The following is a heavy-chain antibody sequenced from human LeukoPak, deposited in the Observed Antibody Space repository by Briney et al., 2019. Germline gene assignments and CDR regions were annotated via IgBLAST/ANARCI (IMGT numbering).Heavy chain of an antibody. V-gene: IGHV3-11*04. Sequence: AGGSLRLSCAASGFTFSDYYMNWIRQAPGKGLEWVSYISSRGSTIYYADSVKGRFTISRDNAKNSLFLQMNSLRAEDTAVYYCARYRDGYSSFDYWGQGTLVTVSS. D-gene: IGHD5-24*01. CDR2: ISSRGSTI. CDR1: GFTFSDYY. J-gene: IGHJ4*02. CDR3: ARYRDGYSSFDY.